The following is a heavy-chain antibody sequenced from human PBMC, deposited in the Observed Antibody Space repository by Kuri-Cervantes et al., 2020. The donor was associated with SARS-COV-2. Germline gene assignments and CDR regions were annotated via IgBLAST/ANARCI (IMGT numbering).Heavy chain of an antibody. CDR3: ARGESPTTYYYDSNYYFDY. V-gene: IGHV1-2*02. CDR1: GYTFTGYY. D-gene: IGHD3-22*01. J-gene: IGHJ4*02. CDR2: INPNSGGT. Sequence: ASVKVSCKASGYTFTGYYMHWVRLAPGQGLEWMGWINPNSGGTNYAQKFQGRVTMTRDTSISTAYMELSRLRSDDTAVYYCARGESPTTYYYDSNYYFDYWGQGTLVTVSS.